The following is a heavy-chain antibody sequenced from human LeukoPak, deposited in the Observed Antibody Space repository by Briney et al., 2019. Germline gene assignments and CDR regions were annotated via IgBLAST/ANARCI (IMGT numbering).Heavy chain of an antibody. CDR3: ARDLCSTTSCLDY. J-gene: IGHJ4*02. CDR2: IWYDGSKK. V-gene: IGHV3-33*01. Sequence: GGSLRLSCAASGFAFSNYGMFWVRQAPGKGLEWVAVIWYDGSKKYYVDSVKGRFTISREDSKNTLYLQMNSLRAEDTAVYYCARDLCSTTSCLDYWGQGTLVTVSS. D-gene: IGHD2-2*01. CDR1: GFAFSNYG.